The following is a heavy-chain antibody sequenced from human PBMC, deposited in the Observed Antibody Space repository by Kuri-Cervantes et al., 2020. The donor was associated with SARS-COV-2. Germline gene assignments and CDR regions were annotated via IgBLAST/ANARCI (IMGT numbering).Heavy chain of an antibody. Sequence: GESLKISCAASGFTFDSYAMSWVRQAPGKGLEWVSTISGSGLTTYYADSVKGRFTISRDNAKNSLYLQMNSLRAEDTAVYYCASPSSGYSGGFDYWGQGTLVTVSS. D-gene: IGHD3-22*01. CDR3: ASPSSGYSGGFDY. CDR1: GFTFDSYA. V-gene: IGHV3-23*01. J-gene: IGHJ4*02. CDR2: ISGSGLTT.